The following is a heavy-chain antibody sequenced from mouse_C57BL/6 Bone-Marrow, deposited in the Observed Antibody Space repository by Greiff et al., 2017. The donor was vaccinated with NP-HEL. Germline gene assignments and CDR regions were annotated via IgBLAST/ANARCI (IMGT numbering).Heavy chain of an antibody. CDR1: GFNIKDDY. D-gene: IGHD2-12*01. V-gene: IGHV14-4*01. CDR3: TSLRNAMDY. Sequence: EVKLVESGAELVRPGASVKLSCTASGFNIKDDYMHWVKQRPEQGLEWIGWIDPENGDTEYASKFQGKATITADTSSNTAYLQLSSLTSEDTAVYYCTSLRNAMDYWGQGTSVTVSS. J-gene: IGHJ4*01. CDR2: IDPENGDT.